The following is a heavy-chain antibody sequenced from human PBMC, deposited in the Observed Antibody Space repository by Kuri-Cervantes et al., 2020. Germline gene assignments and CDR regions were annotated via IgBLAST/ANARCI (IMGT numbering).Heavy chain of an antibody. CDR1: GYAFTSYY. V-gene: IGHV1-18*04. J-gene: IGHJ4*02. CDR2: ISAYNGNT. CDR3: AKVAQAYFDY. Sequence: ALVKVSCKASGYAFTSYYMHWVRQAPGQGLEWMGWISAYNGNTNYAQKFQDRVTMTTDTSTSTAYMELTSLTSDDTAVYYCAKVAQAYFDYWGQGTLVTVSS.